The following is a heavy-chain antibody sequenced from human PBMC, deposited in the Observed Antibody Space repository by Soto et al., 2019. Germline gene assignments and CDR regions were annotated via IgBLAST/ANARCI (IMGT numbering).Heavy chain of an antibody. Sequence: PSETLSLTCPVSGGSISSSSYYWGWIRQPPGKGLEWIGSIYYSGSTYYNPSLKSRVTISVDTSKNQFSLKLSSVTAADTAVYYCAKIIQLERQWFWFDPWGQGTLVTVSS. CDR1: GGSISSSSYY. J-gene: IGHJ5*02. V-gene: IGHV4-39*01. CDR3: AKIIQLERQWFWFDP. D-gene: IGHD1-1*01. CDR2: IYYSGST.